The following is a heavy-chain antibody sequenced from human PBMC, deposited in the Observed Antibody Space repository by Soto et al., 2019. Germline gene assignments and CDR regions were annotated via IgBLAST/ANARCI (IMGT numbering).Heavy chain of an antibody. D-gene: IGHD1-26*01. CDR1: GFTSSDYY. CDR3: ARADTPYSNTPDAFDI. J-gene: IGHJ3*02. V-gene: IGHV3-11*01. Sequence: PGGALILSCAASGFTSSDYYMSWIRQAPGKGLEWVSYISSSGSTIYYADSVKGRFTISRDNAKNSLYLQMNSLRAEDTAVYYCARADTPYSNTPDAFDIWGQGTMLTVSS. CDR2: ISSSGSTI.